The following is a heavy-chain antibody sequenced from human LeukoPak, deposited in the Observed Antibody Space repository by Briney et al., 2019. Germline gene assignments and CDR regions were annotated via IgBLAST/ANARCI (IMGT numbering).Heavy chain of an antibody. CDR3: ARASPYYYR. J-gene: IGHJ5*02. V-gene: IGHV1-18*01. CDR2: ITPYNGKT. D-gene: IGHD2/OR15-2a*01. CDR1: GYTFINYG. Sequence: ASVKVSCKASGYTFINYGINWVRQAPGQGLEWVGWITPYNGKTNYAQKLQGRVTMTTDTSTSTAYMELRSLRSDDTAMYYCARASPYYYRWGQGTLVTVSS.